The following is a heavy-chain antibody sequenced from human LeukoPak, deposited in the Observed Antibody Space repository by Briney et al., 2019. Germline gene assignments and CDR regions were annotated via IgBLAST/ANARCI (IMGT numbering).Heavy chain of an antibody. V-gene: IGHV3-23*01. J-gene: IGHJ4*02. CDR3: AKVGTSGYSSSWYRPLLDY. Sequence: GGSLRLSCAASGFTFSSYAMSWVRQAPGKGLEWVSAISGSGGSTYYADSVKGRFTISRDNSKNTLHLQMNSLRAEDTAVYYCAKVGTSGYSSSWYRPLLDYWGQGTLVTVSS. CDR1: GFTFSSYA. CDR2: ISGSGGST. D-gene: IGHD6-13*01.